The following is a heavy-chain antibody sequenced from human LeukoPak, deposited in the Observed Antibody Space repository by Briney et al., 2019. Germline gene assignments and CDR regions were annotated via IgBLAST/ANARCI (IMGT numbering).Heavy chain of an antibody. D-gene: IGHD2-2*01. CDR1: GGSISSSSYY. CDR3: ARHLVSCNIITCYGGYAFDI. J-gene: IGHJ3*02. Sequence: KPSETLFLTCTVSGGSISSSSYYWGWIRQPPGKGLEWIGSIYYTGSTYYNPSLKSRVSISVDTSKNQFSMKLSSVTAADTAVYYCARHLVSCNIITCYGGYAFDIWGHGTMVTVSS. CDR2: IYYTGST. V-gene: IGHV4-39*01.